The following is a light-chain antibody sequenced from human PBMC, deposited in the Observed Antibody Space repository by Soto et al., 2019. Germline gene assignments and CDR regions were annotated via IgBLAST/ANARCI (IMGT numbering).Light chain of an antibody. V-gene: IGKV4-1*01. CDR2: WAS. CDR1: QSVLYSSNNKNY. CDR3: QQHSGTPPT. Sequence: DIVMTQSPDSLAVSLGERATINCKSSQSVLYSSNNKNYLAWYQQKPGQPPKLLISWASTRESGVPDRFSGSGSGTDFTLTISSLQAEDVAVYYCQQHSGTPPTFGQGTKVEIK. J-gene: IGKJ1*01.